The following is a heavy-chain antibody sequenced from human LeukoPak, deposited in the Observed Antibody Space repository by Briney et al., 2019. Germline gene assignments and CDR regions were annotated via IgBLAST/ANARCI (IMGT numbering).Heavy chain of an antibody. D-gene: IGHD3-10*01. CDR1: GFTFSSYA. Sequence: SGGSLRLSCAASGFTFSSYAMSWARQAPGKGLEWVSAISGSGGSTYYADSVKGRFTISRDNSKNTLYLQMNSLRAEDTAVYYCAKDLLSSPNWFDPWGQGTLVTVSS. CDR2: ISGSGGST. J-gene: IGHJ5*02. CDR3: AKDLLSSPNWFDP. V-gene: IGHV3-23*01.